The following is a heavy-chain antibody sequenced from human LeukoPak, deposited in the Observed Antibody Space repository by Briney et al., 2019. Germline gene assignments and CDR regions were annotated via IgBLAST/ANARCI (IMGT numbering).Heavy chain of an antibody. V-gene: IGHV3-48*01. Sequence: PGGSLRLSCAASGFTFSSYSMNWVRQAPGKGLEWVSYISSSSSIIYYEGSVKGRFTICRDNAKNSLYLQMNRLSGEDTAVYYCARGSGSCDYWGQGTVVSVS. CDR1: GFTFSSYS. CDR2: ISSSSSII. J-gene: IGHJ4*02. D-gene: IGHD1-26*01. CDR3: ARGSGSCDY.